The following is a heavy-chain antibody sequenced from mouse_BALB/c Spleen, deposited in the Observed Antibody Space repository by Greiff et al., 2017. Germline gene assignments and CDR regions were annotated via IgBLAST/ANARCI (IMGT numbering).Heavy chain of an antibody. CDR2: ISSGGST. V-gene: IGHV5-6-5*01. CDR1: GFTFSSYA. Sequence: EVNVVESGGGLVKPGGSLKLSCAASGFTFSSYAMSWVRQTPEKRLEWVASISSGGSTYYPDSVKGRFTISRDNARNILYLQMSSLRSEDTAMYYCARGGYDYGGFAYWGQGTLVTVSA. CDR3: ARGGYDYGGFAY. D-gene: IGHD2-4*01. J-gene: IGHJ3*01.